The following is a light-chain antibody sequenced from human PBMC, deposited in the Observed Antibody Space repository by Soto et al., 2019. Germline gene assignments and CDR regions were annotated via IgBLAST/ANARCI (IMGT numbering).Light chain of an antibody. CDR3: LQDYVYPWT. CDR2: KAS. V-gene: IGKV1-5*03. Sequence: DIQMTQSPSTLSASVGDRVTITCRASQSINDRLAWYQQTPGKAPKLLIFKASTSQSGVPSTFSGSGSGTDFTLTISSLQPEDFATYYCLQDYVYPWTFGQGTKVDIK. J-gene: IGKJ1*01. CDR1: QSINDR.